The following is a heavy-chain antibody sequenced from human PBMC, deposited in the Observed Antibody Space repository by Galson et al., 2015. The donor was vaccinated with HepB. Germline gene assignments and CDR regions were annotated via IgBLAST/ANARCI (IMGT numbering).Heavy chain of an antibody. J-gene: IGHJ4*02. CDR2: IWYDGKEK. CDR1: GFTFSSYG. Sequence: SLRLSCAASGFTFSSYGMHWVRQAPGKGLEWVAVIWYDGKEKYYADSVKGRFIISEDNSRNTVYLQMDNVRTEDTALYYCAKDSGYCSGGRCYSAAPSFTLDYWGQGTLVTVVS. D-gene: IGHD2-15*01. V-gene: IGHV3-33*06. CDR3: AKDSGYCSGGRCYSAAPSFTLDY.